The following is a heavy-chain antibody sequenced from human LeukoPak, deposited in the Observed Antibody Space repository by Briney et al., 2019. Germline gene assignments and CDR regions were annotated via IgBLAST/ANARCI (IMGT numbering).Heavy chain of an antibody. CDR3: ARPYDTRGYFPDY. Sequence: GGSLRLSCAASGFTFSSYSMNWVRQAPGKGLEWVSSISSSSSYIYYAASVKGRFTISRDNAKNSLYLQMNSLGAEDTAVYYCARPYDTRGYFPDYWGQGTLVTVSS. V-gene: IGHV3-21*01. J-gene: IGHJ4*02. D-gene: IGHD3-22*01. CDR2: ISSSSSYI. CDR1: GFTFSSYS.